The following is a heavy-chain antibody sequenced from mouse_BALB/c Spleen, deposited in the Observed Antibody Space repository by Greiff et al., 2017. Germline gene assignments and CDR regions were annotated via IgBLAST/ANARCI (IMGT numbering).Heavy chain of an antibody. CDR2: ISSGGSYT. Sequence: PLVESGGDFVKPGGSLQLSCAASGFTFSSHGLSWVCPTPDKRPEWVATISSGGSYTYYTDSVKGRFTISRDNAKNTLYLQMSSLKSDDTAMYYCARHEVITTALYYFDYWGQGTTLTVSS. J-gene: IGHJ2*01. CDR1: GFTFSSHG. V-gene: IGHV5-6*01. D-gene: IGHD1-2*01. CDR3: ARHEVITTALYYFDY.